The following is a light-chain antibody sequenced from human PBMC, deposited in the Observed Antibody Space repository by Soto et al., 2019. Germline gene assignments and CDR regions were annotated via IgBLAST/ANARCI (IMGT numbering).Light chain of an antibody. J-gene: IGLJ3*02. Sequence: QSVLTQPPSVSDAPRQRVTISCSGSRSNIGNNGVNWYQQLPGKAPKFLIYYDDLKPSGVSDRFSGSKSGTSASLAISGLQSEDEADYYCAAWDDTLNGWVFGGGTQLTVL. V-gene: IGLV1-36*01. CDR2: YDD. CDR3: AAWDDTLNGWV. CDR1: RSNIGNNG.